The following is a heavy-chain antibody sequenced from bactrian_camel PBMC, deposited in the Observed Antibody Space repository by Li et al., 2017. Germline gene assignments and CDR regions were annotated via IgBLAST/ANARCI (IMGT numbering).Heavy chain of an antibody. J-gene: IGHJ4*01. CDR1: GVTQGSSFC. V-gene: IGHV3S53*01. CDR3: AADIFALFADRCPSI. D-gene: IGHD1*01. Sequence: HVQLVESGGGSVQSGGSLRLACVASGVTQGSSFCMGWFRQTPGKEREGVAGISSTGRTLYAAFAEGRCALSQDNAKNTVYLQMNSLKPEDTAVYYCAADIFALFADRCPSIWGQGTQVTVS. CDR2: ISSTGRT.